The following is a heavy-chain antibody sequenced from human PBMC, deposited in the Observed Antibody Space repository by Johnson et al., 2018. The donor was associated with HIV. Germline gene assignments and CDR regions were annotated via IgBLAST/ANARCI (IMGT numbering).Heavy chain of an antibody. CDR2: SNWDGGST. V-gene: IGHV3-20*04. D-gene: IGHD4-23*01. J-gene: IGHJ3*02. CDR3: AKDLLGGNKGFDAFDI. CDR1: GFSFDDYG. Sequence: MQLVESGGGVVQPGRSLRLSCAASGFSFDDYGMSWVRQAPGKGLEWVSGSNWDGGSTDYANSVKGRFTISRDNAKNSLYLQMNSLRAEDTALYYCAKDLLGGNKGFDAFDIGGQGTMVTVSS.